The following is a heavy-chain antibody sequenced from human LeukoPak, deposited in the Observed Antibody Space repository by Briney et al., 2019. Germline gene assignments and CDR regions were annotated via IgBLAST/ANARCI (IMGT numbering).Heavy chain of an antibody. CDR1: GFTFSSYA. CDR3: ANLDIAVAGTEETIDY. D-gene: IGHD6-19*01. J-gene: IGHJ4*02. CDR2: ISGSGGST. Sequence: GESLRLSCAASGFTFSSYAMSWVRQAPGKGLEWVSAISGSGGSTYYADSVKGRFTISRDNSKNTLYLQMNSLRAEDTAVYYCANLDIAVAGTEETIDYWGQGTLVTVSS. V-gene: IGHV3-23*01.